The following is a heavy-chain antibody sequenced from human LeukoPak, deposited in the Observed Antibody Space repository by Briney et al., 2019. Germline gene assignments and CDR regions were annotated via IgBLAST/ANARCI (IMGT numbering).Heavy chain of an antibody. Sequence: ASVKVSCEASGYTFTSYGISWVRQAPGQGLEWMGWISAYNGNTNYAQKLQGRVTMTTDTSTSTVYMELSSLRSEDTAVYYCASRPEGIAVAGHTWEYWGQGTLVTVSS. V-gene: IGHV1-18*01. CDR3: ASRPEGIAVAGHTWEY. J-gene: IGHJ4*02. CDR1: GYTFTSYG. CDR2: ISAYNGNT. D-gene: IGHD6-19*01.